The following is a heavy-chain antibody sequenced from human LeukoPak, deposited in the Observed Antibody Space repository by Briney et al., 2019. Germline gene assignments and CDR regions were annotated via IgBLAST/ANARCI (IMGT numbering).Heavy chain of an antibody. CDR3: ARDRGYSIDY. V-gene: IGHV3-74*01. D-gene: IGHD5-18*01. CDR2: INTDGSST. Sequence: GGSLRLSCAASGFTFSGYWMHWVRQVPGKGLMWVSHINTDGSSTTYADSVRGRFTISRNNAKNTLYLQINSLRAEDTAVYYCARDRGYSIDYWGQGTLVTVSS. CDR1: GFTFSGYW. J-gene: IGHJ4*02.